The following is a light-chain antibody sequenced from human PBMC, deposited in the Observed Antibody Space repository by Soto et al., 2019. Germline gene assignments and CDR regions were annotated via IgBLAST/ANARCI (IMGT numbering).Light chain of an antibody. CDR1: QDISNY. CDR2: DAS. V-gene: IGKV1-33*01. CDR3: QQYDDHPCT. J-gene: IGKJ3*01. Sequence: DIQMTQSPSSLSASVGDRVTITCQASQDISNYLNWYQQKPGKAPKPLIYDASNLETGVPSRFSGSGSGTDFTLTISSLQPEDIATYYCQQYDDHPCTLGPGTTVDI.